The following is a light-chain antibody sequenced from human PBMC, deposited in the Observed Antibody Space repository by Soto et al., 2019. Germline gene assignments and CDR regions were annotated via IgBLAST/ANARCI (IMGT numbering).Light chain of an antibody. V-gene: IGKV3-20*01. CDR2: GAS. CDR1: QSVSTSY. CDR3: HQRQSWPRT. J-gene: IGKJ1*01. Sequence: ESVLTQSPGTLSLSPGERATLSCRASQSVSTSYLAWYQQKPGQAPRLLIYGASSRATGIPDRFSGSGSGTDFTLTISDVQPEDFALYYCHQRQSWPRTFGQGTKVDI.